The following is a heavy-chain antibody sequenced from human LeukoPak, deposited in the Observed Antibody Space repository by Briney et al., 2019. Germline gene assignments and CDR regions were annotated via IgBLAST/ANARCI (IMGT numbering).Heavy chain of an antibody. V-gene: IGHV3-23*01. CDR2: ISGSGGGT. CDR3: AKTTTGYSSGRYPGWPVDY. Sequence: GGSLRLSCAASGFTFSSYAVSWVRQAPGKGLEWVSAISGSGGGTYYADSVKGRFTISRDNSKNTLYLQMNSLSTEDTAVYYCAKTTTGYSSGRYPGWPVDYWGQEPWSPSPQ. CDR1: GFTFSSYA. D-gene: IGHD6-19*01. J-gene: IGHJ4*01.